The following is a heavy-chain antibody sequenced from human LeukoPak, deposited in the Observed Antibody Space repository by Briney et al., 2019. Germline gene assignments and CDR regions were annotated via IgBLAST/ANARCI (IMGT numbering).Heavy chain of an antibody. V-gene: IGHV3-23*01. J-gene: IGHJ4*02. D-gene: IGHD2-15*01. CDR3: AKGFRSDGTCYSSVDY. CDR1: GFTFSRFA. CDR2: ICGSSDNT. Sequence: GGSLRLSCAASGFTFSRFAMSWVRQAPGKGLEWVSTICGSSDNTYTADSLKGRFTISRDNSRNTLYLQMNSLRDEDTAIYYCAKGFRSDGTCYSSVDYWGQGTLVTVSS.